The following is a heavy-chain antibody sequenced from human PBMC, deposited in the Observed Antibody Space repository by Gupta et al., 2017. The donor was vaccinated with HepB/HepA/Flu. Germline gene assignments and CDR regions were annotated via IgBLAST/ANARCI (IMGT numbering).Heavy chain of an antibody. J-gene: IGHJ4*02. CDR3: ARDIGDCSSGRCYSDYFDL. Sequence: QVKLVESGGGVVQPGRSLRLSCAASGSSISAYGLAWVRQAPGKGLEWVALMLNDVVTKYYADSLEGRFTISRDNSKNTLYLQMNSLRAEDTAVYHCARDIGDCSSGRCYSDYFDLWGQGTLVIVSS. V-gene: IGHV3-33*01. CDR2: MLNDVVTK. D-gene: IGHD2-15*01. CDR1: GSSISAYG.